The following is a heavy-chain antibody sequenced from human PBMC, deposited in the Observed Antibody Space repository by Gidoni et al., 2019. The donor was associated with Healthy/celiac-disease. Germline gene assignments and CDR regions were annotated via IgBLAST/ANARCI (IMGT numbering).Heavy chain of an antibody. D-gene: IGHD2-15*01. V-gene: IGHV3-23*01. Sequence: EVQLLESGGGLVQPGGSLRLPCAASGFPFSSYARGWVRQAPGKGLEWVSAISGSGGSTYYADSVKGRFTISRDNSKNTLYLQMNSVRAEDTAVYYWASLGYCSGGSCYGAFDIWGQGTMVTVSS. CDR3: ASLGYCSGGSCYGAFDI. J-gene: IGHJ3*02. CDR2: ISGSGGST. CDR1: GFPFSSYA.